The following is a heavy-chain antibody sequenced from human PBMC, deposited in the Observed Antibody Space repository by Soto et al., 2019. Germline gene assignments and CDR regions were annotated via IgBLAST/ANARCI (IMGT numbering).Heavy chain of an antibody. CDR1: GFSLSNARMG. V-gene: IGHV2-26*01. D-gene: IGHD3-22*01. CDR3: ARINKTYYYDSSGTYYYYYGMDV. J-gene: IGHJ6*02. CDR2: IFSNDEK. Sequence: SGPTLVNPTETLTLTCTVSGFSLSNARMGVSWIRQPPGKALEWLAHIFSNDEKSYSTSLKSRLTISKDTSKSQVVLTMTNMDPVDTATYYCARINKTYYYDSSGTYYYYYGMDVWGQGTTVTVSS.